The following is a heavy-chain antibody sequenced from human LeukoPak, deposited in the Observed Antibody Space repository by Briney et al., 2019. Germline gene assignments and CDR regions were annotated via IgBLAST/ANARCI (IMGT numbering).Heavy chain of an antibody. Sequence: ASVKVSCKASGYTFTGYYMHWVRQAPGQGLEWMGWINPNSGGTNYAQKFQGRVTMTRDTSISTAYMELSRLRCDDTAVYYCARMYGSGSYTVDYWGQGTLVTVSS. CDR1: GYTFTGYY. J-gene: IGHJ4*02. CDR2: INPNSGGT. D-gene: IGHD3-10*01. CDR3: ARMYGSGSYTVDY. V-gene: IGHV1-2*02.